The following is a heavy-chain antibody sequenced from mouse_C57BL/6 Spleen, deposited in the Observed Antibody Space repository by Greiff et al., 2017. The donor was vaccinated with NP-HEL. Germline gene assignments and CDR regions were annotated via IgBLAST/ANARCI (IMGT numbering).Heavy chain of an antibody. J-gene: IGHJ3*01. CDR2: IDPSDSYT. CDR3: ASPYYSNYVGAY. Sequence: VQLQQPGAELVRPGTSVKLSCKASGYTFTSYWMHWVKQRPGQGLEWIGVIDPSDSYTNYNQKFKGKATLTVDTSSSTAYMQLSSLTSEDSAVYYCASPYYSNYVGAYWGQGTLVTVSA. CDR1: GYTFTSYW. D-gene: IGHD2-5*01. V-gene: IGHV1-59*01.